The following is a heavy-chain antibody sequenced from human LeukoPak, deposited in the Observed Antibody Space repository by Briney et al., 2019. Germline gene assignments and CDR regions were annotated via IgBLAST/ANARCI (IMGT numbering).Heavy chain of an antibody. CDR3: ARGFGSAVDY. CDR2: IYHSGST. J-gene: IGHJ4*02. Sequence: SETLSLTCTVSGYSISSGYYWGWIRQPPGKGLEWIGSIYHSGSTCYNPSLKSRVTISVDTSKNQFSLKLSSVTAADTAVYYCARGFGSAVDYWGQGTLVTVSS. V-gene: IGHV4-38-2*02. D-gene: IGHD6-19*01. CDR1: GYSISSGYY.